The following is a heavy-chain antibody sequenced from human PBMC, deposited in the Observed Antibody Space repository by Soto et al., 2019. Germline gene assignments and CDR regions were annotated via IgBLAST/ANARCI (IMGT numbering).Heavy chain of an antibody. D-gene: IGHD3-10*01. CDR1: GFTFSSYC. Sequence: RVLRVSCSASGFTFSSYCMHWVRQAPGKGLEWVAFIWYDGSNKYYADSVKGRFTISRENSKNTLYLQMNSLRAEDTAVYYCVRVHFGQVDXWGQGTLVTVSX. CDR3: VRVHFGQVDX. V-gene: IGHV3-33*01. J-gene: IGHJ4*02. CDR2: IWYDGSNK.